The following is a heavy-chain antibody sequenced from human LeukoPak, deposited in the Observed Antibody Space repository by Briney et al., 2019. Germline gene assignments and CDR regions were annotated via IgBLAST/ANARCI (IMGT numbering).Heavy chain of an antibody. CDR2: IYSGGYT. Sequence: GGSLRLSCAASGFTVSSNYMSWVRQAPGKGLERVSVIYSGGYTYYADSVKGRFTISRDNSKNTLYLQMNSLRAEDTAVYYCAKTGNPATGDYWGQGTLVTVSS. J-gene: IGHJ4*02. D-gene: IGHD1-1*01. CDR1: GFTVSSNY. CDR3: AKTGNPATGDY. V-gene: IGHV3-53*01.